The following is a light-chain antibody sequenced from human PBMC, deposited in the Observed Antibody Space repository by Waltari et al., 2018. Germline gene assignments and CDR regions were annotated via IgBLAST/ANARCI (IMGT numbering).Light chain of an antibody. CDR1: SSYVGGYNY. CDR2: YGS. J-gene: IGLJ3*02. Sequence: QSALTQPASASGPPGQSITTPCTGPSSYVGGYNYVSWYQQHPGTTPKLVIYYGSSRRSGVSNRVSGSKSGSTASLTISGLQAEDEADYYCTSFTSSTTLALFGGGTKLTGL. V-gene: IGLV2-14*03. CDR3: TSFTSSTTLAL.